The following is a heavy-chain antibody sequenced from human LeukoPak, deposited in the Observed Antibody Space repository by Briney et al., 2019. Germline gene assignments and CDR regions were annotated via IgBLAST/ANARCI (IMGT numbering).Heavy chain of an antibody. CDR1: GFTFSSYA. J-gene: IGHJ4*02. CDR3: ARAHNWKYGTFDY. CDR2: FSGSGGST. D-gene: IGHD1-7*01. Sequence: PGGSLRLSCAASGFTFSSYAMSWVRQAPGKGLECISGFSGSGGSTYYADSVKGRFTISRDNAKNSLYLQMNSLRVEDTAVYYCARAHNWKYGTFDYWGQGTLVTVSS. V-gene: IGHV3-23*01.